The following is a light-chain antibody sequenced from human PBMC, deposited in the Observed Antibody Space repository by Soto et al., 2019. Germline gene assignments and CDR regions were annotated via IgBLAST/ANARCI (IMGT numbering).Light chain of an antibody. Sequence: DIPLNQSPSFLSASVGDRVTITSRTSQDISSYLAWYQQKPGKAPQLLIYAASTFQSEVPSRFTSSGSRTEFTLTISSLQSEDFATYYFQQLKSYPLSFGGGTKVVI. CDR3: QQLKSYPLS. J-gene: IGKJ4*01. CDR1: QDISSY. V-gene: IGKV1-9*01. CDR2: AAS.